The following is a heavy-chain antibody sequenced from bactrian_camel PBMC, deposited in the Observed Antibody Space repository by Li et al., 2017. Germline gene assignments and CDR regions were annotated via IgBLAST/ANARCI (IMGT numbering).Heavy chain of an antibody. CDR3: AAGGGMTAIQALGS. V-gene: IGHV3S53*01. CDR1: GYTDTICS. Sequence: QVQLVESGGGLVQPGGSLRLSCAASGYTDTICSMGWYRQAPGKKRELVSGILDDGTDYADSVDGRFTISKDNAKNTLYLQMNSLKTEDTAVYVCAAGGGMTAIQALGSGARGPRSPSP. J-gene: IGHJ4*01. D-gene: IGHD3*01. CDR2: ILDDGT.